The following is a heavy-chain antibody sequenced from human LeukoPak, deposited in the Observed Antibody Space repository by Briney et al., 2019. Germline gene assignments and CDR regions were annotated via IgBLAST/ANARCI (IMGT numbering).Heavy chain of an antibody. Sequence: SETLSLTCTISGGSISSSSYYWGWIRQPPGKGLEWIGSIYYSGTTYYNPSLKSRVTISVDTSKNQFSVTLSSVTAADTAVYYCARHLSTSQASDGGYWGQGTQVTVSS. CDR3: ARHLSTSQASDGGY. CDR2: IYYSGTT. V-gene: IGHV4-39*01. D-gene: IGHD2-2*01. J-gene: IGHJ4*02. CDR1: GGSISSSSYY.